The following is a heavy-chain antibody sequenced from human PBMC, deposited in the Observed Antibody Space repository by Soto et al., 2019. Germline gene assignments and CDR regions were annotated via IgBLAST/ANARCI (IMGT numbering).Heavy chain of an antibody. Sequence: WASVKVSCKASGYTFTIYYMHWVRQAPGQGLEWMGIINPSGGSTSYAQKFQGRVTMTRDTSTSTVYMELSSLRSEDTAVYYCAGRGSPKSYYYYYGMDVWGQGTTVTVSS. CDR3: AGRGSPKSYYYYYGMDV. CDR1: GYTFTIYY. V-gene: IGHV1-46*03. J-gene: IGHJ6*02. CDR2: INPSGGST. D-gene: IGHD3-10*01.